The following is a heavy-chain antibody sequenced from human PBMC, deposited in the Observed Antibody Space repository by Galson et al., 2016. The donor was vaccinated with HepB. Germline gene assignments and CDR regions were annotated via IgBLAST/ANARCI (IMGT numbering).Heavy chain of an antibody. CDR3: AKGRNMFGGIVSGLIDY. CDR1: GFTFNNFA. D-gene: IGHD3-16*01. V-gene: IGHV3-23*01. J-gene: IGHJ4*02. Sequence: SLRLSCAASGFTFNNFAMSWVRQAPGKGLEWASSMTNDGTITYYGDSVTGRFTISRDNSKKTLYLEMNSLRAEDTAVYYCAKGRNMFGGIVSGLIDYWGQGTLVTVSS. CDR2: MTNDGTIT.